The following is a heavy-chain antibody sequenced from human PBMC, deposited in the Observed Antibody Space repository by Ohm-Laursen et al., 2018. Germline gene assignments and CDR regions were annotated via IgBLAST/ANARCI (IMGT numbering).Heavy chain of an antibody. V-gene: IGHV3-53*01. D-gene: IGHD3-3*01. CDR1: GFTVSTNY. Sequence: SLRLSCSASGFTVSTNYMIWVRQAPGKGLELVSVIYSGDSTYYADSVKGRFTISRDNSKNTLYLQMNSLRAEDTALYYCAKAPPQYNFWSGYDYWGQGTLVTVSS. CDR3: AKAPPQYNFWSGYDY. J-gene: IGHJ4*02. CDR2: IYSGDST.